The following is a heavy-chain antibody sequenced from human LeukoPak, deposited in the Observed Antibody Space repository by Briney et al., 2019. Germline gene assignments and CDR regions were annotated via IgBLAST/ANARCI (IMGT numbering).Heavy chain of an antibody. V-gene: IGHV3-48*01. Sequence: PGGSLRLSCAASGFTFSSYSMNWVRQAPGKGPEWVSYISSSSSTIYYADSVKGRFTISRDNAKNSLYLQMNSLRAEDTAVYYCARTYYDFWSGYYPWGQGTLVTVSS. CDR3: ARTYYDFWSGYYP. D-gene: IGHD3-3*01. J-gene: IGHJ5*02. CDR1: GFTFSSYS. CDR2: ISSSSSTI.